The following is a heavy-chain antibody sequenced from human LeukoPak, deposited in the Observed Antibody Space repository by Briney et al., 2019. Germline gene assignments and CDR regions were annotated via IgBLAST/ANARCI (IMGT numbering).Heavy chain of an antibody. J-gene: IGHJ4*02. CDR3: ALGEPRSPFDY. CDR1: GFTFSTYS. CDR2: ISSSSSYI. D-gene: IGHD1-26*01. V-gene: IGHV3-21*01. Sequence: GGSLRLSCAASGFTFSTYSMNWVRQAPGMGLEWVSSISSSSSYIYYADSVRGRFTISRDNAKNSLYLQMNSLRAEDTAVYYCALGEPRSPFDYWGQGTLVTVSS.